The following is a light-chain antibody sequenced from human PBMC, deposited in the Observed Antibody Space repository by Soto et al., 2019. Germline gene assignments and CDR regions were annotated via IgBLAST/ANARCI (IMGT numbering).Light chain of an antibody. CDR3: SSYTGSSTYVL. J-gene: IGLJ2*01. CDR1: SSDVGGYNY. Sequence: QSALTQPASVSGTPGQSITISCTGTSSDVGGYNYVSWYQQHSGKAPKLMIYDVSNRPSGVSNRFSGSKSGNTASLTISGLQAEDETDYYCSSYTGSSTYVLFGGGTKVTVL. V-gene: IGLV2-14*01. CDR2: DVS.